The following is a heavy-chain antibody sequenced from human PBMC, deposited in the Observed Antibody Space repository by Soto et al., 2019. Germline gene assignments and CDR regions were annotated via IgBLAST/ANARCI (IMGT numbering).Heavy chain of an antibody. CDR1: GFTVSSNY. CDR2: INQSGST. CDR3: ARHEGRAAADRPLDY. D-gene: IGHD6-13*01. J-gene: IGHJ4*02. Sequence: LRLSCAASGFTVSSNYMSWIRQPPGKGLEWIGEINQSGSTNYNPSLKSRVTISVDTSKNQFSLKLSSVTAADTAVYYCARHEGRAAADRPLDYWGQGTLVTVSS. V-gene: IGHV4-34*01.